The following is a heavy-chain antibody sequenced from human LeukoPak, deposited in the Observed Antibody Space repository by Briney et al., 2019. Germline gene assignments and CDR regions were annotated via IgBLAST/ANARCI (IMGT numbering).Heavy chain of an antibody. CDR3: ASLPYYYDSSGDAFDI. J-gene: IGHJ3*02. Sequence: GGSLRLSCAASGFTFSDYYMSWIRQAPGKGLEWVSYISSSGSTIYYADSVKGRSTISRDNAKNSLYLQMNSLRAEDTAVYYCASLPYYYDSSGDAFDIWGQGTMVTVSS. CDR1: GFTFSDYY. V-gene: IGHV3-11*04. D-gene: IGHD3-22*01. CDR2: ISSSGSTI.